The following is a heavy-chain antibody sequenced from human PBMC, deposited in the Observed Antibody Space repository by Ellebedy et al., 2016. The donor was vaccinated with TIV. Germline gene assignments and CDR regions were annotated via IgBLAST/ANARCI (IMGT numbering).Heavy chain of an antibody. CDR1: GSTFSSYD. CDR3: ASYDWSTGVDV. CDR2: ISSSSSLK. V-gene: IGHV3-48*02. Sequence: PGGSLRLSCSASGSTFSSYDIHWVRQAPGKGLEWVSYISSSSSLKYYADSVRGRFSISRDNAKNSVYLQMNSLRDEDTAVYYCASYDWSTGVDVWGQGTTVTVSS. D-gene: IGHD3-9*01. J-gene: IGHJ6*02.